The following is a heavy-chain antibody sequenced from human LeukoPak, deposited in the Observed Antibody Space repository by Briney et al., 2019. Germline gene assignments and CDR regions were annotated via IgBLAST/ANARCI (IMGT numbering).Heavy chain of an antibody. CDR3: TRGQSYCGADCYSD. J-gene: IGHJ4*02. Sequence: PGGSLRLSCAASGFTFSSYWMSWVRQAPGKGLEWVANIKQDGSEKYYVDSVKGRFTISRDNAKNSLYLQMNSLRVEDTALYYCTRGQSYCGADCYSDWGQGTLATVSS. CDR1: GFTFSSYW. CDR2: IKQDGSEK. V-gene: IGHV3-7*01. D-gene: IGHD2-21*02.